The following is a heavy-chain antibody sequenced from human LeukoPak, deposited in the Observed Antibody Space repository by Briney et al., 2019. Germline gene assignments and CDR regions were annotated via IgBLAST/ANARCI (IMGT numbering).Heavy chain of an antibody. CDR3: ARGRHYDFWSGYYYWFDP. Sequence: ASVKVSCKASGYTFTSYDINWVRQATGQGLEWMGWMNPNSGNTGYAQKFQGGVTMTRNTSISTAYMELSSLRSEDTAVYYCARGRHYDFWSGYYYWFDPWGQGTLVTVSS. J-gene: IGHJ5*02. D-gene: IGHD3-3*01. CDR2: MNPNSGNT. V-gene: IGHV1-8*01. CDR1: GYTFTSYD.